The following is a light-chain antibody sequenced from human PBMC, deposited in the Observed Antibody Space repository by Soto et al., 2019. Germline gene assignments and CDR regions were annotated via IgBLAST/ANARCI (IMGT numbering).Light chain of an antibody. V-gene: IGLV2-8*01. J-gene: IGLJ1*01. Sequence: QSALTQPPSASGSPGESVTISCTGSGSDVGFYNYVSWYQQHPGKVPKLIIYEVTKRPSGVPDRFSGSKSGNTASLTVSGPQAEDEADYYCSSYAGTNNHHAFGTGTKVTVL. CDR3: SSYAGTNNHHA. CDR2: EVT. CDR1: GSDVGFYNY.